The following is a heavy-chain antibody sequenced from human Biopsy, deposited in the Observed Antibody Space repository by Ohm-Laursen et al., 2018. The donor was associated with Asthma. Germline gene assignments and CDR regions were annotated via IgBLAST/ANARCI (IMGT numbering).Heavy chain of an antibody. J-gene: IGHJ4*01. CDR2: ISGVSRYK. Sequence: SLRLSCAASGFDFIDYTMNWVRQAPGKGLEWVSSISGVSRYKYYSDSLRGRVTISRDNAKRTLHPQMSSLRVEDTAVYFCARDFAIGSGSPFHFWGPGTLVTVSS. D-gene: IGHD3-10*01. CDR1: GFDFIDYT. V-gene: IGHV3-21*01. CDR3: ARDFAIGSGSPFHF.